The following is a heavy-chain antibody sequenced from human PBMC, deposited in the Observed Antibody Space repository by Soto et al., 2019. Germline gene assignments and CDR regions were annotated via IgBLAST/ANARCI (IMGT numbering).Heavy chain of an antibody. J-gene: IGHJ4*02. D-gene: IGHD2-2*01. V-gene: IGHV2-26*01. CDR2: IFSNDEK. Sequence: QVTLKESGPVLVKPTETLTLTCTVSGFSLSNTKVGVSWLRQPPGTALEWLAHIFSNDEKSYSTSLKSRLTISKDTSKSQVVLTMTNMDPVDTATYYCARISRYQYDFDYWGQGSLVTVSS. CDR1: GFSLSNTKVG. CDR3: ARISRYQYDFDY.